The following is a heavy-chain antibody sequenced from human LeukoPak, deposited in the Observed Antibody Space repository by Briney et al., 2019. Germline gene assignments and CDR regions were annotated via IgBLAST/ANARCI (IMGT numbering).Heavy chain of an antibody. V-gene: IGHV3-64*02. J-gene: IGHJ4*02. D-gene: IGHD3-22*01. CDR1: GFTFNTYV. Sequence: GGSLRLSCEASGFTFNTYVMHWVRQAPGKGLEYVSGINVNGGRAYYADSVKGRFTVSRDNSKNTLYLQMGNLRVDDMAVYFCARATSMIVVAPDYWGQGAPVTISS. CDR3: ARATSMIVVAPDY. CDR2: INVNGGRA.